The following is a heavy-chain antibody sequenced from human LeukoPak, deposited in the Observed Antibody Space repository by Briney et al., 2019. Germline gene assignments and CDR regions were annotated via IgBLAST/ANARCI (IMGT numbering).Heavy chain of an antibody. CDR1: GGSISSSSYY. D-gene: IGHD3-3*01. Sequence: KPSETLSLTCTVSGGSISSSSYYLGWVRQPPGKGLEEIGSIYYSGSTYYNPSLKSRVTISVDTSKNQFSLKLSSVTAADTAVYYCARILAYYYYYMDVWGKGTTVTVSS. J-gene: IGHJ6*03. V-gene: IGHV4-39*01. CDR2: IYYSGST. CDR3: ARILAYYYYYMDV.